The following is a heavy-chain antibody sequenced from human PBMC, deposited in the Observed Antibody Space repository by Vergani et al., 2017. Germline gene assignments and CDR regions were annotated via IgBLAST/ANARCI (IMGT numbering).Heavy chain of an antibody. Sequence: QLQLQESGSGLVKPSQTLSLTCAVSGDSITNGGFSWNWIRQPPGKGLEWMGYVSFRGDTLYDPSLETRVTISGDTSKNQFSLKLNSVTAADTAVYYCGRVADFYGLGSRLLDLWGQGILVTVSS. V-gene: IGHV4-30-2*01. D-gene: IGHD3-10*01. J-gene: IGHJ5*02. CDR3: GRVADFYGLGSRLLDL. CDR2: VSFRGDT. CDR1: GDSITNGGFS.